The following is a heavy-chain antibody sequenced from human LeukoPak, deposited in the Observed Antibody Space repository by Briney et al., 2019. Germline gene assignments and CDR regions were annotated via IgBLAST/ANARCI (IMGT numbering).Heavy chain of an antibody. CDR3: ARAEFSTVTTLSLPFDP. D-gene: IGHD4-11*01. V-gene: IGHV1-18*01. J-gene: IGHJ5*02. CDR2: ISAYNGNT. Sequence: ASVKVSCKASGYTFTSYGISWVRQAPGQGLEWMGWISAYNGNTNYAQKLQGRVTMTTDTSTSTAYMELRSLRSDDTTVYYCARAEFSTVTTLSLPFDPWGQGTLVTVSS. CDR1: GYTFTSYG.